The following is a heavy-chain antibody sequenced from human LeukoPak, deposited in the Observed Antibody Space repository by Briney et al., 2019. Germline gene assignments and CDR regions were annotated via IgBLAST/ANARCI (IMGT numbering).Heavy chain of an antibody. CDR1: GYTFTSYD. J-gene: IGHJ4*02. CDR2: VNTKSGDR. D-gene: IGHD1-26*01. CDR3: ARVVGAIDY. Sequence: ASVKVSCKASGYTFTSYDINWVRQATGQGLEWMGWVNTKSGDRGCAPKFQGRVTMTRDTSISTAYMELSGLRSEDTAVYYCARVVGAIDYWGQGTLVTVSS. V-gene: IGHV1-8*01.